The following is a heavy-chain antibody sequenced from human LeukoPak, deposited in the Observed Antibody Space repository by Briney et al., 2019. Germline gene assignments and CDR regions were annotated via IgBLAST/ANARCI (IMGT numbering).Heavy chain of an antibody. CDR1: GFTFNSYW. Sequence: GGSLRLSCAASGFTFNSYWMSWVRQAPGKGLEWVANINQGGNEKYYVDSVRGRFTISRDNAKNSLYLQMNSLRDEDTSVYYCARDFGTTGYDLYDYWGQGTLVTVSS. CDR3: ARDFGTTGYDLYDY. D-gene: IGHD3-9*01. J-gene: IGHJ4*02. V-gene: IGHV3-7*01. CDR2: INQGGNEK.